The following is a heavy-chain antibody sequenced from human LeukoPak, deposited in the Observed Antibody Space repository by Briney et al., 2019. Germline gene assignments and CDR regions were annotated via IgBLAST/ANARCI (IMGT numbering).Heavy chain of an antibody. CDR1: GYTFSDYW. V-gene: IGHV3-7*01. D-gene: IGHD6-13*01. CDR2: IKQDGSDK. CDR3: ARDGTAAGLYFDL. J-gene: IGHJ4*01. Sequence: GWSLRLSCAVSGYTFSDYWMNWVHQAPGKGLEWVASIKQDGSDKSYVDSVKGRFTISRDNAKNSLYLQMSSLRVEDTAVYYCARDGTAAGLYFDLWGQGTLVTVSS.